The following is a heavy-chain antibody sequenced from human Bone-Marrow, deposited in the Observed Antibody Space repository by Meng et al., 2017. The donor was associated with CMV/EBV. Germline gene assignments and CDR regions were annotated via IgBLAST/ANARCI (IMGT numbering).Heavy chain of an antibody. D-gene: IGHD4-17*01. Sequence: GGSLRLSCAASGFTFSSYAMHWVRQAPGKGLEWVSSISSSGSYIYYADSVKGRFTISRDNAKNSLYLQMNSLRAEDTAVYYCAREKKRCGDVWGQGTTVTVSS. CDR1: GFTFSSYA. CDR2: ISSSGSYI. J-gene: IGHJ6*02. V-gene: IGHV3-21*01. CDR3: AREKKRCGDV.